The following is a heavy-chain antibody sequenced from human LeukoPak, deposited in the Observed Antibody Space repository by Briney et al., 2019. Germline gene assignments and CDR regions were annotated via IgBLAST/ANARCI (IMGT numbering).Heavy chain of an antibody. CDR1: GFTFKTYA. CDR3: AKTRPLDSSSWSHGDY. J-gene: IGHJ4*02. V-gene: IGHV3-23*01. Sequence: GGSLRLSCAASGFTFKTYAMSWVRQAPGKGLEWVSTFGSSANTYYADSVKGRFTISRDNSRNTLYLQMNTLKVGDTAVYYCAKTRPLDSSSWSHGDYWGQGTLVTVSS. D-gene: IGHD6-13*01. CDR2: FGSSANT.